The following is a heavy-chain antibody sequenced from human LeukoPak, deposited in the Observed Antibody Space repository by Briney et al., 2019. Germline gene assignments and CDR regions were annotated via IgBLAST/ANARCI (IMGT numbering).Heavy chain of an antibody. D-gene: IGHD3-10*01. J-gene: IGHJ4*02. V-gene: IGHV4-4*09. CDR3: GKDGGSTLPYYFDW. CDR1: GGSISSYF. Sequence: PSETLSLTCTVSGGSISSYFWSWIRQPPGKELEWIGYIYSSGSTSYNPSLKSRVTISVDTSKNQFSLKLTSVTAADTAVYYCGKDGGSTLPYYFDWWGQGTLVTVAS. CDR2: IYSSGST.